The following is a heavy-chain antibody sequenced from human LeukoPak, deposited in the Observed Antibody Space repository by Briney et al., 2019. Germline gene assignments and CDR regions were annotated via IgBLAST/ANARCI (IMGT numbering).Heavy chain of an antibody. Sequence: GGSLRLSCAASGFSISNSAMSWVRQAPGKGLEWVSAISGSGGSTYYADSVKGRFTISRDNSKNTLYLQMNSLRAEDTAVYYCAKDPTTMVRGVITHAFDIWGQGTMVTVSS. CDR2: ISGSGGST. D-gene: IGHD3-10*01. CDR1: GFSISNSA. J-gene: IGHJ3*02. V-gene: IGHV3-23*01. CDR3: AKDPTTMVRGVITHAFDI.